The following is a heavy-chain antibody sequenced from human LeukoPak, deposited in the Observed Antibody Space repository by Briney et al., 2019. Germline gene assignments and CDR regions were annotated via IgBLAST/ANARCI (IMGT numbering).Heavy chain of an antibody. V-gene: IGHV3-7*01. Sequence: SGGSLRLSCAASGSTFRTYWMSWVRQAPGKGLEWVANIKQDGNEKYYVDSVKGRFTISRDNAKNTLYLQMNRLRAEDTAVYYCASLFLCYGCSSSSDSFNIWGQGTMVTVSS. D-gene: IGHD6-6*01. CDR3: ASLFLCYGCSSSSDSFNI. CDR1: GSTFRTYW. CDR2: IKQDGNEK. J-gene: IGHJ3*02.